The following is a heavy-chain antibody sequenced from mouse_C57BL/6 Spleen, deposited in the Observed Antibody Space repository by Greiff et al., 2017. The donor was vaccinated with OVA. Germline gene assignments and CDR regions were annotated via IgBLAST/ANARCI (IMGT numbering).Heavy chain of an antibody. J-gene: IGHJ3*01. V-gene: IGHV1-52*01. CDR3: AREGGYYSNPAWFAY. Sequence: QVQLQQPGAELVRPGSSVTLSCKASGYTFTSYWMHWVQQSPIQGLEWIGNIDPSDSETHYNQKFKDKATLTVDKSSSTAYMQLSSLTSEDSAVYYCAREGGYYSNPAWFAYWGQGTLVTVSA. D-gene: IGHD2-5*01. CDR2: IDPSDSET. CDR1: GYTFTSYW.